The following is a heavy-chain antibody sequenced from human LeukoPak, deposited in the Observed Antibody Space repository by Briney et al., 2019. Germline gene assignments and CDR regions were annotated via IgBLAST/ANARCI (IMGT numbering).Heavy chain of an antibody. CDR3: AREATSIAARPRYCTNGVCSLEMDV. V-gene: IGHV4-39*07. D-gene: IGHD2-8*01. J-gene: IGHJ6*04. Sequence: SETLSLTCTVSGGSISSSSYYWGWTRRPPGKGLEWIGSIYYSGSTYYNPSLKSRVTISVDTSKDQFSLKLSSVTAADTAVYYCAREATSIAARPRYCTNGVCSLEMDVWGKGTTVTVSS. CDR2: IYYSGST. CDR1: GGSISSSSYY.